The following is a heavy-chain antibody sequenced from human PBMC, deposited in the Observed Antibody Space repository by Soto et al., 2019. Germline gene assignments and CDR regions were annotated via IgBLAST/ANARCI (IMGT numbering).Heavy chain of an antibody. CDR2: FDPEDGET. D-gene: IGHD3-9*01. CDR1: GYTLTELS. V-gene: IGHV1-24*01. J-gene: IGHJ4*02. Sequence: ASVKVSCKVSGYTLTELSIHWVRQAPGKGLEWMGGFDPEDGETIYAQKFQGRVTMTEDTSTDTAYMELSSLRSEDTAVYYCATGGYYDILTGYYQDYWGQGTLVTVSS. CDR3: ATGGYYDILTGYYQDY.